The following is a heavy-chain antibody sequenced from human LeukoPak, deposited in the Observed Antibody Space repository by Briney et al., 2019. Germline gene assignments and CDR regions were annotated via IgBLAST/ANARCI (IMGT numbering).Heavy chain of an antibody. D-gene: IGHD6-13*01. Sequence: GGSLRLSCAASGFTFSDYYMSWIRQAPGKGLEWVSYISSSGSTIYYADSVKGRITISRDNAKNSLYLQMNSLRAEDTAVYYCARALSSSWVGSRGMDVWGQGTTVTVSS. CDR2: ISSSGSTI. CDR3: ARALSSSWVGSRGMDV. V-gene: IGHV3-11*01. J-gene: IGHJ6*02. CDR1: GFTFSDYY.